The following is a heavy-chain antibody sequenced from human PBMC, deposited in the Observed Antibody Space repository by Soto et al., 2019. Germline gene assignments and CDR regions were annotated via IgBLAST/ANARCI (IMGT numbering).Heavy chain of an antibody. CDR3: ASGVERIHNPTLWSTRNNADH. Sequence: EVQLVESGGGLVQPGGSLRLSCAASGFIFSGYWIHWVRQAPGKGLVWVSRINSDGSSTSYADSVKGRFTISRDNANETLYLQMHSQRAGDTAVYYCASGVERIHNPTLWSTRNNADHWGQPSVVTATS. V-gene: IGHV3-74*01. CDR2: INSDGSST. J-gene: IGHJ4*02. D-gene: IGHD2-8*01. CDR1: GFIFSGYW.